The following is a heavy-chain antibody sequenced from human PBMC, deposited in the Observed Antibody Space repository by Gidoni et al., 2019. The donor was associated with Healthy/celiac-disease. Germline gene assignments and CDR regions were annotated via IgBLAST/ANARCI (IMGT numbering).Heavy chain of an antibody. D-gene: IGHD2-2*02. V-gene: IGHV3-23*01. Sequence: EVQLLESGGGLFQPGCSLRLSCAASGFTFSSYSMSWVRHAAGKALEWGEAISGSGGSTYYADSGKGRFTISRDNSKNTLYLQMNSLRAEETAVYYCAKTGEPDAIVGTYGMDVWGQGTTVTVSS. CDR3: AKTGEPDAIVGTYGMDV. J-gene: IGHJ6*02. CDR1: GFTFSSYS. CDR2: ISGSGGST.